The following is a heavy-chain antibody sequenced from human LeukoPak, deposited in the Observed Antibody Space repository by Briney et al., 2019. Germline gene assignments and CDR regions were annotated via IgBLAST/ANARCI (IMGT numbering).Heavy chain of an antibody. Sequence: SETLSLTYTAADGSITYCICCWSRQPPGKGLEWIGYIYYSGSTNYNPSLNSRVSISADTSKNQFSLKVSAVTPADTAVYYCERGGPAAEVYWGQGTLVTVSS. J-gene: IGHJ4*02. CDR1: DGSITYCI. V-gene: IGHV4-59*01. CDR3: ERGGPAAEVY. D-gene: IGHD6-13*01. CDR2: IYYSGST.